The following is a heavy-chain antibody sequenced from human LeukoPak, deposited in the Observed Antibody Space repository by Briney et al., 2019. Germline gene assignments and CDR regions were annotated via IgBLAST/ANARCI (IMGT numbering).Heavy chain of an antibody. J-gene: IGHJ4*02. D-gene: IGHD6-19*01. Sequence: PGGSLRLSCTASGFTFSSYAMSWVRQAPGKGLEWVSAISGGGVTTYYADSVKGRFTISRDNSKNTLYLQMNSLRAEDTAVYYCAKLGIAVAGTYYGGQGTLVTVSP. CDR2: ISGGGVTT. CDR3: AKLGIAVAGTYY. V-gene: IGHV3-23*01. CDR1: GFTFSSYA.